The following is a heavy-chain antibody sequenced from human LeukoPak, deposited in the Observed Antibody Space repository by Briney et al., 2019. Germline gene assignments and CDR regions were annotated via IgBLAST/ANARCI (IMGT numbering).Heavy chain of an antibody. V-gene: IGHV4-59*01. Sequence: SETLSLTCTVSGGSISSYYWSWIRQPPGKGLEWIGYIYYSGSTNYNPSLKSRVTISVDTSKNQFSLKLSSVTAADTAVYYCARAPYGSGSQYYYYYYMDVWGKGTTVTISS. CDR1: GGSISSYY. CDR2: IYYSGST. J-gene: IGHJ6*03. D-gene: IGHD3-10*01. CDR3: ARAPYGSGSQYYYYYYMDV.